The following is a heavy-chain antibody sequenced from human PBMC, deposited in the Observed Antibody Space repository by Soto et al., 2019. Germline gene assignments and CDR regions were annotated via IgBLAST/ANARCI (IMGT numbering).Heavy chain of an antibody. CDR1: GFTLSNAW. J-gene: IGHJ4*02. CDR2: IKSRSDGGTP. D-gene: IGHD3-3*01. CDR3: TTATRRISVFGVPWDS. Sequence: GGSLRLSCAASGFTLSNAWMNWVRHTPGRGLEWVGRIKSRSDGGTPDYGAPVKGRFTISRDDSLNTVYLQMNSLTAEDTGVYYCTTATRRISVFGVPWDSWGQGTLVTVSS. V-gene: IGHV3-15*01.